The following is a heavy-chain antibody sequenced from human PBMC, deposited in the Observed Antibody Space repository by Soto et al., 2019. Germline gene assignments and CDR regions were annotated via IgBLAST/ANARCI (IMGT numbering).Heavy chain of an antibody. CDR3: ARVPPTVLVTAIRQFRFDY. CDR1: GYTFTSYG. CDR2: ISAYNGNT. D-gene: IGHD2-21*02. J-gene: IGHJ4*02. V-gene: IGHV1-18*01. Sequence: QAQLVQSGAEVKKPGASVKVSCKASGYTFTSYGISWVRQAPGQGLEWMGWISAYNGNTNYAQKLQGRVTMTTDTSTSTAYMELRSLRSDDTAVYYCARVPPTVLVTAIRQFRFDYWGQRTLVTVSS.